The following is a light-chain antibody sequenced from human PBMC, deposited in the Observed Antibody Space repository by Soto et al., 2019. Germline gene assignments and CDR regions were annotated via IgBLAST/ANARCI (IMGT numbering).Light chain of an antibody. CDR3: QSYDSSLSAFYV. Sequence: QSVRTQPPSGSGAPGQRVTISCTGSSSNIGAGYDVHWYQQLPGTAPKLLIYGNSNQPSGVPDRFSGSKSGTSASLAITGLQAEDEADYYCQSYDSSLSAFYVFGTGTKVTVL. CDR1: SSNIGAGYD. V-gene: IGLV1-40*01. CDR2: GNS. J-gene: IGLJ1*01.